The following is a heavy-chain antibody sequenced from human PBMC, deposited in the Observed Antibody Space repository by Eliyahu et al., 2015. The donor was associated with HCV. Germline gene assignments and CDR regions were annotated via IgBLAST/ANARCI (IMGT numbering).Heavy chain of an antibody. D-gene: IGHD3-22*01. CDR2: ISWNSGSI. Sequence: EVQLVESGGGLVQPGRSLRLSCAASGFPFDXFAXHXVRQAPGEGLEWVSGISWNSGSIGYADSVKGRFTISRDNAKNSLYLQMNSLRAEDTALYYCAKDIRTLDHGYYDSSGYLYYFDYWGQGTLVTVSS. V-gene: IGHV3-9*01. J-gene: IGHJ4*02. CDR1: GFPFDXFA. CDR3: AKDIRTLDHGYYDSSGYLYYFDY.